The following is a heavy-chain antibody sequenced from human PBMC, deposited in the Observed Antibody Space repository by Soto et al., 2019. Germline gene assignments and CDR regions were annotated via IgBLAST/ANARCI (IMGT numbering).Heavy chain of an antibody. CDR3: ARARPYIVATIGTAFDY. V-gene: IGHV1-69*13. CDR1: GGTFSSYA. CDR2: IIPIFRTA. D-gene: IGHD5-12*01. Sequence: GASVKVSCKASGGTFSSYAISWLRQSSGQGLEWMGGIIPIFRTANYAQKFQGRVTITADESTSTAYMELSSLRSEDTAVYYCARARPYIVATIGTAFDYWGQGTLVTVSS. J-gene: IGHJ4*02.